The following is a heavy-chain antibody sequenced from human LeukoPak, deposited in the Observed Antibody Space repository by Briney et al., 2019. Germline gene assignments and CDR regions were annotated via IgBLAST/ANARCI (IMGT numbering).Heavy chain of an antibody. V-gene: IGHV3-23*01. Sequence: GGSLRLSCAASGFTFSSYAMSWVRQAPGKGLEWVSAIGGSGGSTYYADSVRGRFTISRDNSKNTLDLQINSLRADDTAVYYCATGFLKYSRDTLDDYWGQGTLVTVSS. J-gene: IGHJ4*02. D-gene: IGHD6-19*01. CDR1: GFTFSSYA. CDR3: ATGFLKYSRDTLDDY. CDR2: IGGSGGST.